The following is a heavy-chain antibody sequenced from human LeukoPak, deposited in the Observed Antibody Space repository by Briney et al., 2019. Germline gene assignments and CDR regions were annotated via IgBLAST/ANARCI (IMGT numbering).Heavy chain of an antibody. CDR1: GFTFSSYE. V-gene: IGHV3-48*03. Sequence: GGSLRLSCAASGFTFSSYEMNWVRQAPGKGLEWVSYISSSGSTIYYADSVKGRFTISRDNAKNSLYLQMNSLRAEDTAVYYCARGRGYSYGTVDYWGQGTLVTVSS. D-gene: IGHD5-18*01. J-gene: IGHJ4*02. CDR3: ARGRGYSYGTVDY. CDR2: ISSSGSTI.